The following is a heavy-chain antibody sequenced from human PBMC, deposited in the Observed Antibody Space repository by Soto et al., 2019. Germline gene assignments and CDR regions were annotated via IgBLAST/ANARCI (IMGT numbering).Heavy chain of an antibody. CDR2: IYYSGST. D-gene: IGHD5-12*01. V-gene: IGHV4-59*01. J-gene: IGHJ5*02. CDR3: ARGYDWFDP. Sequence: QVQLQESGPGLVEPSETLSLTCSVSGDSISSSYWSWIRQPPGKGLEWIGYIYYSGSTNYKPSLQSRVTILLEPSKDHFFLKVSYLTVGDTAVYYCARGYDWFDPWGQGTLVTVSS. CDR1: GDSISSSY.